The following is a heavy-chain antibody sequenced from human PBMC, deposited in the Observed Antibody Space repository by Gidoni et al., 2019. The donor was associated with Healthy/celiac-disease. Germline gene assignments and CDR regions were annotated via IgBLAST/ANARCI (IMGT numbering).Heavy chain of an antibody. CDR2: MNPNSGNT. J-gene: IGHJ6*03. V-gene: IGHV1-8*01. CDR3: ARGRYRTIDYSTDYYYYYYYMDV. Sequence: QVQLVQSGAEVKKPGASVQVSCKASGYTFTSYDIHWVRQATGQGLEWMGWMNPNSGNTGYAQKFQGRVTMTRNTSISTAYMELSSLRSEDTAVYYCARGRYRTIDYSTDYYYYYYYMDVWGKGTTVTVSS. CDR1: GYTFTSYD. D-gene: IGHD4-4*01.